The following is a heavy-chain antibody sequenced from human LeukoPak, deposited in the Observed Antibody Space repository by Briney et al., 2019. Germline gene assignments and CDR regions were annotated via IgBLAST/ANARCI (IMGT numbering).Heavy chain of an antibody. J-gene: IGHJ4*02. CDR2: ISSSSSTI. V-gene: IGHV3-48*04. CDR3: ARDHPDY. CDR1: GFTFSSYS. Sequence: TGGSLRLSCAASGFTFSSYSMNWVRQAPGKGLEWVSYISSSSSTIYYADSVKGRFTISRDNSKNSVYLQMNSLRAEDTAVYFCARDHPDYWGQGTLVTVSS.